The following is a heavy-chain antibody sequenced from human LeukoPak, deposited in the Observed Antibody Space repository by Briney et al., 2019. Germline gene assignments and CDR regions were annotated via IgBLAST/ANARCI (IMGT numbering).Heavy chain of an antibody. Sequence: GGSLRLSCAASGFTFSSYSMNWVRQAPGKGLEWVSSISSSSSYIYYADSGKGRFTISRDNAKNSLYLQMNSLRAEDTAIYYCTRVGYIDEGIDYWGQGTLVTVSS. D-gene: IGHD5-24*01. CDR3: TRVGYIDEGIDY. CDR2: ISSSSSYI. V-gene: IGHV3-21*06. CDR1: GFTFSSYS. J-gene: IGHJ4*02.